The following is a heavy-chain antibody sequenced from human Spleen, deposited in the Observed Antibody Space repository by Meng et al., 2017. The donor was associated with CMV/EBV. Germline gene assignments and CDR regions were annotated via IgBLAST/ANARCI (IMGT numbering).Heavy chain of an antibody. V-gene: IGHV1-69*10. CDR2: IIPILGIA. CDR1: GSPFNSNS. D-gene: IGHD6-6*01. J-gene: IGHJ4*02. CDR3: ARGRRRGSSSSPLDY. Sequence: SGSPFNSNSINWVRQAPGQGLEWMGGIIPILGIANYAQRFQDRVTITADRSTSTAYMELMSLRFEDSAVYYCARGRRRGSSSSPLDYWGQGTLVTVSS.